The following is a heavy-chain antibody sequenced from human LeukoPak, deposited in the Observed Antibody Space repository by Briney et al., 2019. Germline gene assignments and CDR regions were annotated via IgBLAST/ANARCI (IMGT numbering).Heavy chain of an antibody. Sequence: TSVKVSCKASGYTFTGCYMHWVRQAPGQGLEWMGWINPNSGGTNYAQKFQGRVTMTRDTSISTAYMELSRLRSDDTAVYYCASMTGTTEWFDPWGQGALVTVSS. CDR2: INPNSGGT. D-gene: IGHD1-7*01. CDR3: ASMTGTTEWFDP. CDR1: GYTFTGCY. V-gene: IGHV1-2*02. J-gene: IGHJ5*02.